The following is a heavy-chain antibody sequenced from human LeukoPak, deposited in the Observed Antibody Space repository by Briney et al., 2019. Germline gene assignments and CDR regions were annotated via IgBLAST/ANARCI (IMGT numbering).Heavy chain of an antibody. CDR3: AKGGASVTRYVDY. D-gene: IGHD4-17*01. CDR2: MSNSGENT. J-gene: IGHJ4*02. Sequence: GGSLRLSCAASGFTFSSYSMQWVRQPPGKGLEWVGIMSNSGENTFYAEAVKGRFTISRDNSQNTLYLQMTGLRPEDTAVYSCAKGGASVTRYVDYWGQGTLVTVSS. CDR1: GFTFSSYS. V-gene: IGHV3-30*18.